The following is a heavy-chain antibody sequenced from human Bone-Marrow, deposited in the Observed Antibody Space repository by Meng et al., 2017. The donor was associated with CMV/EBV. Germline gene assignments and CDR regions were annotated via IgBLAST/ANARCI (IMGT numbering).Heavy chain of an antibody. CDR2: FDAEDGKT. CDR1: GYNLTEIS. D-gene: IGHD1-1*01. J-gene: IGHJ5*02. Sequence: QVHLVQSGTEVKEPGASWKVSCKVSGYNLTEISMHWVRQTPGKGLEWLGGFDAEDGKTIFAQKFPGRVTMTEDTSTDTAYMELSGLTSDDTAVYYCAADPVQGFFDPWGQGTLVTVSS. V-gene: IGHV1-24*01. CDR3: AADPVQGFFDP.